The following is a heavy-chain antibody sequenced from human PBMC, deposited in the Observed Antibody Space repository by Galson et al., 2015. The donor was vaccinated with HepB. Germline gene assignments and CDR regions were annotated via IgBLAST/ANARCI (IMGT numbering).Heavy chain of an antibody. V-gene: IGHV1-69*10. Sequence: SVKVSCKASGGTFSSYAISWVRQAPGQGLECMGGIIPIFGIANYAQKFQGRVTITADRSTSTAYMELSSLRSEDTAVYYCARDWSVVVVPAATDPYYYYGMDVWGQGTTVTVSS. D-gene: IGHD2-2*01. CDR2: IIPIFGIA. CDR3: ARDWSVVVVPAATDPYYYYGMDV. CDR1: GGTFSSYA. J-gene: IGHJ6*02.